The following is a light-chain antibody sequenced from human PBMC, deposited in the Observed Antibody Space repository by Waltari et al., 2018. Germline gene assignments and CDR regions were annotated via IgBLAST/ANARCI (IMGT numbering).Light chain of an antibody. V-gene: IGLV7-46*01. Sequence: QAVVTQEPSLTVSPGGTVTLTCGSNTGAVTSTHYSYWFQQKPGKAPRTLIYDTNRRHSETPARFSGSLLGDKAALTLSGAQPEDEADYYCLLSYSGTRVFGTGTKVTVL. CDR1: TGAVTSTHY. J-gene: IGLJ1*01. CDR2: DTN. CDR3: LLSYSGTRV.